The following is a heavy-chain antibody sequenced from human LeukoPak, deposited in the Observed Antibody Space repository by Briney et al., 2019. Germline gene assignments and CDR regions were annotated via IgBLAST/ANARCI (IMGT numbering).Heavy chain of an antibody. V-gene: IGHV1-18*01. Sequence: GASVKVSCKASGYTFNSYGISWVRQAPGQGLEWMGWISAYNGNTNYAQKFQGRVTMTTDTSTSTAYMELRSLRSDDTAVYYCARGAPQYYDFWSGPDYWGQGTLVTVSS. J-gene: IGHJ4*02. CDR2: ISAYNGNT. CDR1: GYTFNSYG. D-gene: IGHD3-3*01. CDR3: ARGAPQYYDFWSGPDY.